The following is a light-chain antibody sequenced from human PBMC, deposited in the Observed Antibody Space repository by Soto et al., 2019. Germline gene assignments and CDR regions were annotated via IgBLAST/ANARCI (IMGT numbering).Light chain of an antibody. Sequence: QSVLTQPASVSGSPGQWITISCTGTSSDVLPYNYVSWYQQHPGKAPRLMIYDVSNRPSGVSNRFSGSKSGNTASLSISGLQAEDEADYYCCSYTSSRTYVFGTSTKVTVL. CDR2: DVS. CDR1: SSDVLPYNY. CDR3: CSYTSSRTYV. V-gene: IGLV2-14*01. J-gene: IGLJ1*01.